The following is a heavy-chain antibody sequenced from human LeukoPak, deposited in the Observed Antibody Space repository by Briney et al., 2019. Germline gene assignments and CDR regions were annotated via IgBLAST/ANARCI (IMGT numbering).Heavy chain of an antibody. V-gene: IGHV1-2*02. CDR2: INPNSGGT. D-gene: IGHD3-16*02. CDR3: ARDHSKMITFGGVIAPTDY. Sequence: ASVKVSCKACGYTFTGYYMHWVRQAPGQGREWMGWINPNSGGTNDAQKFQGRVTMTRDTPISTAYMELSRLRSDDTAVYYCARDHSKMITFGGVIAPTDYWGQGTLVTVSS. CDR1: GYTFTGYY. J-gene: IGHJ4*02.